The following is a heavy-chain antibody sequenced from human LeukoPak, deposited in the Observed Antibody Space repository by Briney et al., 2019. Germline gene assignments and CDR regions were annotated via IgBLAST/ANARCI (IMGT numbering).Heavy chain of an antibody. CDR3: ARVGPKGQPRAYYYYYYMDV. V-gene: IGHV4-34*01. CDR1: GGSFSGYY. CDR2: INHSGST. Sequence: SETLSLTCAVYGGSFSGYYWSWLRQPPGKGLEWIGEINHSGSTNYNPSLKSRVTISVDTSKNQFSLKLSSVTAADTAVYYCARVGPKGQPRAYYYYYYMDVWGKGTTVTVSS. J-gene: IGHJ6*03. D-gene: IGHD6-13*01.